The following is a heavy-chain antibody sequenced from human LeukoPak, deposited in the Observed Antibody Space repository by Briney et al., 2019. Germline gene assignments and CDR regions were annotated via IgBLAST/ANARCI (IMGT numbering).Heavy chain of an antibody. CDR3: ARDRLARGGFDY. CDR1: GGSISSYY. V-gene: IGHV4-59*06. D-gene: IGHD5-24*01. Sequence: SETLSLTCTVSGGSISSYYWSWIRQHPGKGLEWIGYIYYSGSTYYNPSLKSRVTISVDTSKNQFSLKLSSVTAADTAVYYCARDRLARGGFDYWGQGTLVTVSS. CDR2: IYYSGST. J-gene: IGHJ4*02.